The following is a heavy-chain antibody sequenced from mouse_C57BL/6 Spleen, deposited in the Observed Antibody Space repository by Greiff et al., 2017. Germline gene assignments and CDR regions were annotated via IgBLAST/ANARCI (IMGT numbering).Heavy chain of an antibody. D-gene: IGHD1-2*01. CDR2: ISYDGSN. CDR3: ASDGSRCAMDY. Sequence: DVHLVESGPGLVKPSQSLSLTCSVTGFSITSGYYWNWIRQFPGNKLEWLGYISYDGSNNYNPSLKNRISITRDTSKNQFFLKLHSVTTEDTATYYCASDGSRCAMDYWGQGTSVTVSS. CDR1: GFSITSGYY. V-gene: IGHV3-6*01. J-gene: IGHJ4*01.